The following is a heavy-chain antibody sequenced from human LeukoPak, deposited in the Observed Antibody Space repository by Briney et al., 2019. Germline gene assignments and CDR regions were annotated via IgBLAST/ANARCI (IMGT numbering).Heavy chain of an antibody. J-gene: IGHJ4*02. D-gene: IGHD3-22*01. CDR3: ARGSTARYYYDSSGYYRGAFDY. CDR2: INPSGGST. V-gene: IGHV1-46*01. Sequence: ASVKVSCKASGHTFTSYYMHWVRQAPGQGLEWMGIINPSGGSTSYAQKFQGRVTMTRDTSTSTVYMELSSLRSDDTAVYYCARGSTARYYYDSSGYYRGAFDYWGQGTLVTVSS. CDR1: GHTFTSYY.